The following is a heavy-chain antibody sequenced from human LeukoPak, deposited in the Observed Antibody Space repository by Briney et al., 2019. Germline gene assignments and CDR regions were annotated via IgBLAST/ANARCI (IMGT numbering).Heavy chain of an antibody. Sequence: GSLRLSCAASGFTFSSYALHWVRQAPGKGLEWVALISYDASNKYYADSVKGRFTISRDNSKNTLHLQMNSLRADDTAVYYCAGGAYYYEDWGQGTLVTVSS. D-gene: IGHD3-22*01. CDR1: GFTFSSYA. V-gene: IGHV3-30-3*01. CDR2: ISYDASNK. J-gene: IGHJ4*02. CDR3: AGGAYYYED.